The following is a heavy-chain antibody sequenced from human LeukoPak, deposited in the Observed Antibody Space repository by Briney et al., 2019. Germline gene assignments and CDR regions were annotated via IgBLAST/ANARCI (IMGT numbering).Heavy chain of an antibody. V-gene: IGHV3-23*01. CDR2: ISGSGGSI. Sequence: GGSLRLSCAASGFTFSNFAMSWVRQAPGKGLEWVSAISGSGGSIYYADSVKGRFTTSRDNSKNTLYLQMNSLRAEDTAVYYCARDTGSGGPLIAAAGTAPLDIWGQGTMVTVSS. J-gene: IGHJ3*02. CDR1: GFTFSNFA. CDR3: ARDTGSGGPLIAAAGTAPLDI. D-gene: IGHD6-13*01.